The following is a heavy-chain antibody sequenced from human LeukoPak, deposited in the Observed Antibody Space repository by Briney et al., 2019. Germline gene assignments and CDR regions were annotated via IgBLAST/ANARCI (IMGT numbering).Heavy chain of an antibody. CDR1: GFTFSSYG. D-gene: IGHD3-9*01. V-gene: IGHV3-33*06. CDR2: IWYDGSNK. J-gene: IGHJ4*02. CDR3: AKDNTRYFDWLPNDY. Sequence: PGRSLRLSCAASGFTFSSYGMHWVRQAPGKGLEWVAVIWYDGSNKYYADSVKGRFTISRDNSKNTLYLQMNSLRAEDTAVYYCAKDNTRYFDWLPNDYWGQGALVTVSS.